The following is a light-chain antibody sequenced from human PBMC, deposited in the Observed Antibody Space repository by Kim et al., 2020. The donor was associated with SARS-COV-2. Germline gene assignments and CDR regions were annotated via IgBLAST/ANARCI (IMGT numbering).Light chain of an antibody. CDR2: AAS. J-gene: IGKJ4*01. CDR1: QGISSY. V-gene: IGKV1-8*01. Sequence: AIRITQSPSSLSASTGDRVTITCRASQGISSYLAWYQQKPGKAPKLLIYAASTLQSGVPSRFSGSGSGTDFTLTISCLQSEDFATYYCQQYYSYVTFGGGTKVDIK. CDR3: QQYYSYVT.